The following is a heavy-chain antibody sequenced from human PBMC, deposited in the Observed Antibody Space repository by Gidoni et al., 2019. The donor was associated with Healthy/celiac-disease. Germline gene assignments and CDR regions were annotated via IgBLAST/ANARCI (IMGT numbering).Heavy chain of an antibody. D-gene: IGHD2-2*02. CDR1: GFTFSRYG. J-gene: IGHJ4*02. Sequence: QVQLVESGGGVVQPGRSLRLSCAASGFTFSRYGMHWVRTAPGKGLGCVAVISYEGSNKYYADSVKGRFTISRDNSKNTLYLQMNSLRAEDTAVYYCAKVDAAILGYFDYWGQGTLVTVSS. CDR2: ISYEGSNK. V-gene: IGHV3-30*18. CDR3: AKVDAAILGYFDY.